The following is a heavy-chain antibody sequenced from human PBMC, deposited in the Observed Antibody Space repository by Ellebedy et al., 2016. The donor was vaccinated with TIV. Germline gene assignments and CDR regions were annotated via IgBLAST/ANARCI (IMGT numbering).Heavy chain of an antibody. CDR1: GFTFSDYY. J-gene: IGHJ4*02. CDR3: ARAPPRRGSYVWDY. V-gene: IGHV3-11*01. Sequence: GESLKISXAASGFTFSDYYMSWIRRAPGKGLEWVSCISSSGNTIYYADSVKGRFTISRDNAKNSLYLLMNSLRAEDTAVYYCARAPPRRGSYVWDYWGQGTLVTVSS. CDR2: ISSSGNTI. D-gene: IGHD1-26*01.